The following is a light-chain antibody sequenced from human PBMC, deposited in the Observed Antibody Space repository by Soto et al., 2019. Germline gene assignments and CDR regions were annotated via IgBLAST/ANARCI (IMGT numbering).Light chain of an antibody. Sequence: IVLTQSPGTLSLSPGERATLSCRASQSVSSSYLVWYQQRPGQPPRLLIYGTSNRAAGIPDRFSGSGSGTDFTLTIYRLEPEDSAVYYCQQYGSSPPMYTFGQGTKLEIK. CDR1: QSVSSSY. J-gene: IGKJ2*01. CDR3: QQYGSSPPMYT. CDR2: GTS. V-gene: IGKV3-20*01.